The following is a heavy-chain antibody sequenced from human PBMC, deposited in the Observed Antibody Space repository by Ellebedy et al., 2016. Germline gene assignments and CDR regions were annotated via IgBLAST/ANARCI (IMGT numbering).Heavy chain of an antibody. Sequence: SETLSLTCTVSGGSISSYYWSWIRQPPGKGLEWIGYIYHSGSTNYNPSLKSRVTISVDTSKNQFSLKLSSVTAADTAVYFCARQHFGDYVDYWGQGILVTVSS. CDR2: IYHSGST. J-gene: IGHJ4*02. CDR3: ARQHFGDYVDY. CDR1: GGSISSYY. V-gene: IGHV4-59*08. D-gene: IGHD4-17*01.